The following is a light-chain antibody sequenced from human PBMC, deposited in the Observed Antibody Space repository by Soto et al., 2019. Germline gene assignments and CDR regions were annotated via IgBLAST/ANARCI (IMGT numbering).Light chain of an antibody. CDR1: QGISSY. CDR3: QQLNSYPLT. J-gene: IGKJ4*01. V-gene: IGKV1-9*01. Sequence: DIQFTQSPSFLSSSVGDRVTITCLASQGISSYLAWYQQKPVKAPKLLIYAASTLQSGVPSRFSGSGSGTEFTLTISSLQPEDFATYYCQQLNSYPLTFCGWTKVDIK. CDR2: AAS.